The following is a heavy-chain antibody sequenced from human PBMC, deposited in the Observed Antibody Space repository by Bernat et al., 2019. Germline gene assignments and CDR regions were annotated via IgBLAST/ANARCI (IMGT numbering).Heavy chain of an antibody. CDR3: AREGSDTPYNWFDP. CDR1: GFTFSNYW. D-gene: IGHD5-18*01. Sequence: EVQLVESGGGLVKPGRSLRLSCAASGFTFSNYWMHWVRQAPGKGLVWVSRISSDGSTTSYADSVKGRFTISRDNAKNTLFLQMNSLSAEDTAVYFCAREGSDTPYNWFDPWGQGTLVTVSS. CDR2: ISSDGSTT. J-gene: IGHJ5*02. V-gene: IGHV3-74*01.